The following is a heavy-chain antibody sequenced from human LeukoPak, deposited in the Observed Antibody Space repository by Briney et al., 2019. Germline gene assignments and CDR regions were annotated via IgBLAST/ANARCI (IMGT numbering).Heavy chain of an antibody. Sequence: GGSLRLSCAASGFTFSGSAMHWVRQASGKGLEWVGRIRSKANSYATAYAASVKGRFTIPRDDSKNTAYLQMNSLKTEDTAVYYCTKGWELPNWFDPWGQGTLVTVSS. V-gene: IGHV3-73*01. CDR1: GFTFSGSA. D-gene: IGHD1-7*01. CDR2: IRSKANSYAT. CDR3: TKGWELPNWFDP. J-gene: IGHJ5*02.